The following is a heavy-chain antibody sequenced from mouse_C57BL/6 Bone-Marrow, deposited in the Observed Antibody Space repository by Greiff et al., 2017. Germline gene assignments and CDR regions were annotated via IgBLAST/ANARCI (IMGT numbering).Heavy chain of an antibody. CDR3: ARGYDYDYAMDY. J-gene: IGHJ4*01. V-gene: IGHV1-39*01. D-gene: IGHD2-4*01. CDR2: INPNYGTT. Sequence: EVQLQQSGPELVKPGASVKISCKASGYSFTDYNMNWVKQSNGTSLEWIGVINPNYGTTSYNQKFKGKTTLTVDQSSSTAYMQRNSLTSEDSAVYYCARGYDYDYAMDYWGQGTSVTVSS. CDR1: GYSFTDYN.